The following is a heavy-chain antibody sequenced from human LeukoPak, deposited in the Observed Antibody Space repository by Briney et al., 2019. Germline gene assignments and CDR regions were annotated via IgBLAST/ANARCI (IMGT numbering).Heavy chain of an antibody. CDR1: GGSISGYY. CDR3: ARGRRASSVSRPDY. Sequence: PSETLSLTCAVYGGSISGYYWSWIRQPPGKGLEWIGEINHSGSTNYNPSLKSRVTISVDTSKNQFSLKLSSVTAADTAVYYCARGRRASSVSRPDYWGQGTLVTVSS. J-gene: IGHJ4*02. V-gene: IGHV4-34*01. CDR2: INHSGST.